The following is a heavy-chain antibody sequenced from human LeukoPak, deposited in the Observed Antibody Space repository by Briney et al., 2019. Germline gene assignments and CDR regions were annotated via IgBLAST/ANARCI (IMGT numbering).Heavy chain of an antibody. D-gene: IGHD2-2*01. CDR1: GYTFTGYY. CDR3: ARDAYAGFSSSWHEDH. V-gene: IGHV1-2*02. CDR2: INPNSGGT. J-gene: IGHJ4*02. Sequence: GASVKVSCKTSGYTFTGYYVHWVRQAPGQGLEWMGWINPNSGGTRYSPKIQARVTMTRDTSISTAYMELSGLTSDDTAVYYCARDAYAGFSSSWHEDHWGQGTLVTVSS.